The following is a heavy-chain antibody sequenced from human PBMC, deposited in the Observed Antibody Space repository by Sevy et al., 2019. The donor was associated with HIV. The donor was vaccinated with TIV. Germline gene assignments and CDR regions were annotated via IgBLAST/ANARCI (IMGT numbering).Heavy chain of an antibody. CDR3: ARDTVAGTKTFDY. J-gene: IGHJ4*02. CDR1: GGSISSGDYY. Sequence: SETLSLTCTVSGGSISSGDYYWSWIRQPPGKGLEWIGYIYYSGSTYYNPSLKSRVTISVETSKNQFSLKLSSVTAADTAVYYCARDTVAGTKTFDYWGQGTLVTVSS. D-gene: IGHD6-19*01. CDR2: IYYSGST. V-gene: IGHV4-30-4*01.